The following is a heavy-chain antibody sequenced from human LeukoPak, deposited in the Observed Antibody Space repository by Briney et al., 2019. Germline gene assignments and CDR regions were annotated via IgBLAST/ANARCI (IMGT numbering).Heavy chain of an antibody. CDR2: IYYSGST. CDR1: GGSISSSSYY. CDR3: ARDTPDARVVVAATFDY. V-gene: IGHV4-39*02. J-gene: IGHJ4*02. Sequence: KASETLSLTCTVSGGSISSSSYYWGWIRQPPGKGLEWIGSIYYSGSTYYNPSLKSRVTISVDTSKNQFSLKLSSVTAADTAVYYCARDTPDARVVVAATFDYWGQGTLVTVSS. D-gene: IGHD2-15*01.